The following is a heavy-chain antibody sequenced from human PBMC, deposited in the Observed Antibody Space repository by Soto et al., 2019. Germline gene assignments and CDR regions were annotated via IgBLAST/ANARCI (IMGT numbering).Heavy chain of an antibody. CDR2: ISYDGTDK. J-gene: IGHJ3*02. V-gene: IGHV3-30*18. CDR1: GFTFSNFA. CDR3: TKESDAFDM. Sequence: QVQLVESGGGVVQPGGSLRLSCAASGFTFSNFAMHWVRQSPGKGLEWLAFISYDGTDKFYADSVKGRFTISRDNSKNTLYLQMNGLRPEDTAVNYCTKESDAFDMWGQGTMVTVSS.